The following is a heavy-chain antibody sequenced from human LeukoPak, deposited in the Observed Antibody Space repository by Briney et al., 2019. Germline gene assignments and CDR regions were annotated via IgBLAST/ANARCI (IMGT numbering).Heavy chain of an antibody. J-gene: IGHJ4*02. CDR3: AKGGY. CDR2: ISGNGRST. CDR1: GFTFRNYA. Sequence: GGSLRLSCAASGFTFRNYAMSWVRQAPGKGLEWVSDISGNGRSTYYADSVRGRFTISRDNSRNTLYLQMNSLRVDDTAVYYCAKGGYWGQGTLVTVSS. V-gene: IGHV3-23*01.